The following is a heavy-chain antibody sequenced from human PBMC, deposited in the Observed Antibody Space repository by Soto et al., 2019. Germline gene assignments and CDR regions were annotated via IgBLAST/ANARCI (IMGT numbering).Heavy chain of an antibody. CDR3: ARLYCSASSCYAVGGFDI. D-gene: IGHD2-15*01. CDR1: GFTFSSYG. Sequence: QVQLVESGGGVVQPGRSLRLSCAASGFTFSSYGMHWVRQAPGKGLEWVALIWCDGSDKYSADSVKGRFTISRDNSKNTMYPQRNSLIAEDMAVYYCARLYCSASSCYAVGGFDIWGQGTMVTVSS. V-gene: IGHV3-33*03. J-gene: IGHJ3*02. CDR2: IWCDGSDK.